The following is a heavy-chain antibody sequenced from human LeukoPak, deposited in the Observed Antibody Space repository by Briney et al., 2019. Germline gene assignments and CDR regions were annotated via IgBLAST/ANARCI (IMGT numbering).Heavy chain of an antibody. Sequence: SETLSLTCAVYGVSFSGYYWSWIRQPPGKELEWIGEINHSGSTNYNPSLKSRVTISVDTSKNQFSLKLSSVTAADTAVYYCARATLVAGNWFDSWGQGTLVTVSS. CDR3: ARATLVAGNWFDS. J-gene: IGHJ5*01. CDR1: GVSFSGYY. D-gene: IGHD6-19*01. V-gene: IGHV4-34*01. CDR2: INHSGST.